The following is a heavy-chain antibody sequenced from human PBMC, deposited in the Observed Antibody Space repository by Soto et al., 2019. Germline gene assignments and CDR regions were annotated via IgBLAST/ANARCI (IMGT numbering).Heavy chain of an antibody. CDR3: AREGAVAGHYDY. CDR2: ISSSSSYI. D-gene: IGHD6-19*01. CDR1: GFTFSSYS. J-gene: IGHJ4*02. V-gene: IGHV3-21*01. Sequence: PGGSLRLSCAASGFTFSSYSMNWVRQAPGKGLEWVSSISSSSSYIYYADSVKGRITISRDNAKNSLYLQMNSLRAEDTAVYYCAREGAVAGHYDYWGQGTLVTVSS.